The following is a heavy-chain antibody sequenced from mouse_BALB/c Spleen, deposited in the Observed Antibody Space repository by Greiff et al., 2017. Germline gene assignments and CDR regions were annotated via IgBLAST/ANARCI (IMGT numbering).Heavy chain of an antibody. CDR3: AKDLDYGGYLDY. V-gene: IGHV2-9*02. CDR2: IWAGGST. J-gene: IGHJ2*01. Sequence: QVQLKQSGPGLVAPSQSLSITCTATGFSLSSYGVDWVRQPPGKGLEWLGVIWAGGSTNYNSALMSRLSISKDNSKSQVFLKMNSLQTDDTAMYCCAKDLDYGGYLDYWGQGTTLTVSS. D-gene: IGHD2-4*01. CDR1: GFSLSSYG.